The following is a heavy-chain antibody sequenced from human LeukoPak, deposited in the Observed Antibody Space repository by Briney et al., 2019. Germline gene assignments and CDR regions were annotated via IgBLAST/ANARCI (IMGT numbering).Heavy chain of an antibody. CDR1: DASIRSYY. D-gene: IGHD2-15*01. CDR2: IHFSGST. V-gene: IGHV4-59*01. Sequence: PSETLSLTCTVSDASIRSYYWSWIRQPPGKGLGWIGSIHFSGSTNYNPSLRSRVTISVDTSKNQLSLKLSSVTAADTAVYYCAVTATPGHYFDYWGQGSRVSVSS. CDR3: AVTATPGHYFDY. J-gene: IGHJ4*02.